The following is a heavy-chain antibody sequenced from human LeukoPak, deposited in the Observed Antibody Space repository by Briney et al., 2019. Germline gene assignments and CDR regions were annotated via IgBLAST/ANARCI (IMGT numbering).Heavy chain of an antibody. D-gene: IGHD3-22*01. V-gene: IGHV4-4*07. J-gene: IGHJ1*01. CDR3: ARDGTYYYDSSGYYSEYFQH. CDR2: IYTSGST. Sequence: SETLSLTCTVSGGSISSYYWSWIRQPAGKGLEWIGRIYTSGSTNYNPSLKSRVTMSVDTSKNQFSLKLSSVTAADTAVYYCARDGTYYYDSSGYYSEYFQHWGQGTLVTVSS. CDR1: GGSISSYY.